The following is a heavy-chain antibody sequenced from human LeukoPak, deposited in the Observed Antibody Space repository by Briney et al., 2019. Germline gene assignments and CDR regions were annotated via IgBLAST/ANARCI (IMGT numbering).Heavy chain of an antibody. V-gene: IGHV1-69*05. J-gene: IGHJ4*02. CDR2: IIPIFGTA. Sequence: ASVKVSCKASGGTFGSYAISWGRQAPGQRLEWMGRIIPIFGTANYAQKFQGRVTITTDESTSTAYMELSSLRSEDTAVYYCARDSGEVAGTDYWGQGTLVTVSS. CDR1: GGTFGSYA. CDR3: ARDSGEVAGTDY. D-gene: IGHD6-19*01.